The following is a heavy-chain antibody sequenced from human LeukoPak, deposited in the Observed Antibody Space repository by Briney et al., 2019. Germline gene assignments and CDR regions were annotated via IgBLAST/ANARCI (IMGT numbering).Heavy chain of an antibody. CDR1: GGPFSSSSYY. V-gene: IGHV4-39*07. CDR2: IYYSGST. J-gene: IGHJ1*01. Sequence: SETLSLTCTVSGGPFSSSSYYGGWIRRPPGKGLGGIGSIYYSGSTYYNPSLKSRVTISVDRSKNQFSLKLSSVTAADTAVYYCARDYYDSSGYYQGEYFQHWGQGTLVTVSS. D-gene: IGHD3-22*01. CDR3: ARDYYDSSGYYQGEYFQH.